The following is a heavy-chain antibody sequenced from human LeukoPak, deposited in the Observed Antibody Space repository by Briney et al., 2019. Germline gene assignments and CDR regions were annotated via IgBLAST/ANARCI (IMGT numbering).Heavy chain of an antibody. D-gene: IGHD7-27*01. CDR2: IYTGGST. CDR3: ARDLGTNDAFDI. V-gene: IGHV3-53*01. Sequence: GGSLRLSCAASGFTVSTTYMSWVRQAPGKGLEWVSIIYTGGSTYYAHSVKGRFTISRDNSKNTVYLQMNSLRAEDTAVYFCARDLGTNDAFDIWGQGTMLTVSS. CDR1: GFTVSTTY. J-gene: IGHJ3*02.